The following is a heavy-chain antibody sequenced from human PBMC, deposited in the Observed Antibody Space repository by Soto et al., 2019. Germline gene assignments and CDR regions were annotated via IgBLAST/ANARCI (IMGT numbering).Heavy chain of an antibody. CDR2: IIPIFGTA. Sequence: HVQLVQSGAEVKKPGSSVKVSCKASGGTFSSYAISWVRQAPGQGLEWMGGIIPIFGTANYAQRFEGRVTITADESTSTAYMELSSLRSEDTAVYYCARNRERFSVPAAQGGYYYYGMDVWGQGTTVTVSS. D-gene: IGHD2-2*01. CDR3: ARNRERFSVPAAQGGYYYYGMDV. J-gene: IGHJ6*02. CDR1: GGTFSSYA. V-gene: IGHV1-69*01.